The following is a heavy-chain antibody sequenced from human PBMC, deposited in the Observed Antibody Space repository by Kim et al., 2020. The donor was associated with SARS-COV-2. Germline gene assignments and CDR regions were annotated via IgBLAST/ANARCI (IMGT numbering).Heavy chain of an antibody. CDR3: ARHVTVHIHIVVIIATTLNY. V-gene: IGHV4-39*01. CDR1: GGSISSSSYY. CDR2: IHYSGST. J-gene: IGHJ4*02. Sequence: SETLSLTCTVSGGSISSSSYYWGWIRQPPGKGLEWIGSIHYSGSTYYNPSLKIRVTISVDTSKNQFSLKLSSVTAADTAVYYCARHVTVHIHIVVIIATTLNYWGQETLVTVSS. D-gene: IGHD2-21*01.